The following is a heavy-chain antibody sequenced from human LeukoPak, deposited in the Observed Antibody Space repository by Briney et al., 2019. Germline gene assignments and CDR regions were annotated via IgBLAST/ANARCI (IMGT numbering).Heavy chain of an antibody. D-gene: IGHD6-19*01. Sequence: ASVKVSCKASGYTFTSYGISGVRQAPGQGLEWMGWISAYNGNTNYAQKLQGRVTMTTDTSTSTAYMELRSLRSDDTAVYYCARDASSGWYFGAPDYYYMDVWGKGTTVTVSS. CDR3: ARDASSGWYFGAPDYYYMDV. J-gene: IGHJ6*03. CDR2: ISAYNGNT. V-gene: IGHV1-18*01. CDR1: GYTFTSYG.